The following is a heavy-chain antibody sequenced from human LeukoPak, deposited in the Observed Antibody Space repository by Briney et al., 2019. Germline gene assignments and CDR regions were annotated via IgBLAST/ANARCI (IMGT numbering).Heavy chain of an antibody. Sequence: GESRKISCKGSGYSVTSYWIGWVRQMPGKGLEWMGIIYPGNSDTRYSPSFQGQVTISADKSISTAYLQWSSLKASDTAMYYCARPRFGEYLDYWGQGTLVTVSS. D-gene: IGHD3-10*01. CDR1: GYSVTSYW. J-gene: IGHJ4*02. CDR2: IYPGNSDT. CDR3: ARPRFGEYLDY. V-gene: IGHV5-51*01.